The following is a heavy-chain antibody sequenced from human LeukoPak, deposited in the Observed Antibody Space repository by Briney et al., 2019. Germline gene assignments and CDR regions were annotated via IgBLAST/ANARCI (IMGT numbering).Heavy chain of an antibody. CDR2: MSNSGST. CDR3: ARQRGYHYDSTTNRFSDL. V-gene: IGHV4-59*08. Sequence: SETLSLTCTVSGGSISSYYWSWIRQPPGKGLEWIAYMSNSGSTYYNPSLKSRVTISVDTSKNQFSLKLSSVTAADTAVYFCARQRGYHYDSTTNRFSDLWGQGTRVTVSS. D-gene: IGHD3-22*01. CDR1: GGSISSYY. J-gene: IGHJ5*02.